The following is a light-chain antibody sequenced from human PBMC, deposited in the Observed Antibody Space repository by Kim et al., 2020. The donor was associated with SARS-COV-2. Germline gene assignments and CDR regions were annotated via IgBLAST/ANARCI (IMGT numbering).Light chain of an antibody. Sequence: EIVMTQSPPTLSVSPGERVTLSCRASQSVSTNLVWYQQKPGQAPRLLIYGASTRATGIPARFSGSGSGTDFTLTISSLQSEDFAVYYCQQYNNFRTFGQGTKVDIK. CDR1: QSVSTN. CDR3: QQYNNFRT. V-gene: IGKV3-15*01. CDR2: GAS. J-gene: IGKJ1*01.